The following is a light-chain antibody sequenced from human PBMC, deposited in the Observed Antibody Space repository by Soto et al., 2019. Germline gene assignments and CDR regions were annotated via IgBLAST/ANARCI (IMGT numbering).Light chain of an antibody. CDR3: CSYTRSGTLI. CDR2: DVS. Sequence: QSALTQPAAVSGSPGPSIPISCVGTSGDIGDYNYVSWYQQHPGKVPKVIIYDVSNRPSGVSYRFSGTKSGNTASLTVSGLQAEDEADYYCCSYTRSGTLIFGTGTKVTVL. CDR1: SGDIGDYNY. V-gene: IGLV2-14*01. J-gene: IGLJ1*01.